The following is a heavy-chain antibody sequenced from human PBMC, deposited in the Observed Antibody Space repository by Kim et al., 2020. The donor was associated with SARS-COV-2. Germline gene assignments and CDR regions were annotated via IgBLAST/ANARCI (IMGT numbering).Heavy chain of an antibody. D-gene: IGHD2-15*01. Sequence: SVKVSCKASGGTFSSYAISWVRQAPGQGLEWMGGIIPIFGTANYAQKFQGRVTITADESTSTAYMELSSLRSEDTAVYYCARAIVVVVAYWYFDLWGRGTLVTVSS. CDR1: GGTFSSYA. V-gene: IGHV1-69*13. CDR3: ARAIVVVVAYWYFDL. J-gene: IGHJ2*01. CDR2: IIPIFGTA.